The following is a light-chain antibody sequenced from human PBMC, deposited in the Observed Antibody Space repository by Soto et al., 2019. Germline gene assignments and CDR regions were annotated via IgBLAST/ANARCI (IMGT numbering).Light chain of an antibody. Sequence: SYELTQPLSVSVALGQTATISGGGANVGSKNVQWYQRKPGQAPLMVIYRDSGRPSEIPERFSGSHSGNTATLTISRAQGGDEADYYCQVWDSNTAHVLFGGGTKLTVL. J-gene: IGLJ2*01. CDR3: QVWDSNTAHVL. CDR2: RDS. CDR1: NVGSKN. V-gene: IGLV3-9*01.